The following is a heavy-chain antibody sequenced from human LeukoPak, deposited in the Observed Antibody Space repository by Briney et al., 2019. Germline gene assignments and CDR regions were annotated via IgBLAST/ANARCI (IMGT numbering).Heavy chain of an antibody. V-gene: IGHV3-23*01. J-gene: IGHJ4*02. CDR2: ISGSGGST. D-gene: IGHD2-21*01. CDR1: GFTFSSSG. CDR3: AKDYVTLVVVIGFDY. Sequence: GGSLRLSCAASGFTFSSSGMHWVRQAPGKGLEWVSAISGSGGSTYYADSVKGRFTISRDTSKNTLYLQMNNLRAEDTAIYYCAKDYVTLVVVIGFDYWGQGTLVTVSS.